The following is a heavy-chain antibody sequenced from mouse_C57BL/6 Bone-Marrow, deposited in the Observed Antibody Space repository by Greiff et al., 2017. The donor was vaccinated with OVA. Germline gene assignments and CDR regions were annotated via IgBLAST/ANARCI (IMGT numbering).Heavy chain of an antibody. J-gene: IGHJ1*03. CDR3: ARRVYGSTWYFDV. Sequence: QVQLQQPGAELVMPGASVKLSCKASGYTFTSYWMHWVKQRPGQGLEWIGEIDPSDSYTNYNQKFKGKSTLTVDKSSSTAYMQLSSLTSEDSAVYYCARRVYGSTWYFDVWGTGTTVTVSS. V-gene: IGHV1-69*01. D-gene: IGHD1-1*01. CDR2: IDPSDSYT. CDR1: GYTFTSYW.